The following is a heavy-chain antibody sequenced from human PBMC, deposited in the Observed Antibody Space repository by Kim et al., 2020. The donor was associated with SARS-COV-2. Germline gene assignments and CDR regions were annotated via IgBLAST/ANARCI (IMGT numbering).Heavy chain of an antibody. J-gene: IGHJ5*02. D-gene: IGHD3-10*01. CDR3: ARLLWFGESWFDP. Sequence: NYNPPPKRRVTISVDKSKNQFSRKLSSGTAADTAVYYCARLLWFGESWFDPWGQGTLVTVSS. V-gene: IGHV4-4*02.